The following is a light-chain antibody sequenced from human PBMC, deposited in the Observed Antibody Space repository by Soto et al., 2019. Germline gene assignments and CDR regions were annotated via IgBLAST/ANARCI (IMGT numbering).Light chain of an antibody. Sequence: DIVMTQSPDSLAVFLGERATINCKSSQSVLYSSNNKNYLAWYQQKAGQPPKLLIYWASTRASGVPDRFSGSGSGTDFTLTISSLQAEDVAVYYCQQYYATPPYTFGQGTKLEIK. J-gene: IGKJ2*01. CDR1: QSVLYSSNNKNY. V-gene: IGKV4-1*01. CDR3: QQYYATPPYT. CDR2: WAS.